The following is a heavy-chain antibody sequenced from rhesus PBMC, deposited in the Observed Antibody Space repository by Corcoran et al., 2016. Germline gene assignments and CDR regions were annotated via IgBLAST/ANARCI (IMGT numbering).Heavy chain of an antibody. CDR1: GGSISDDYY. J-gene: IGHJ1*01. CDR2: IYGRGGGT. D-gene: IGHD6-13*01. V-gene: IGHV4-106*01. Sequence: QVQLQESGPGLVKPSETLSLTCAVSGGSISDDYYWIWIRQPPGKGLEWIGYIYGRGGGTNYNPSHKNRLTISIATSKHQFSLKLSSVTAADTAVYYCARVGGIAAGHAEYFEFWGQGALVTVSS. CDR3: ARVGGIAAGHAEYFEF.